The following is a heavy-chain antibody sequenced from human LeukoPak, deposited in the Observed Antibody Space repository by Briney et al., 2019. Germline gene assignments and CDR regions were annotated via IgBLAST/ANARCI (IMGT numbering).Heavy chain of an antibody. CDR2: ISPSGGST. D-gene: IGHD3-10*01. Sequence: ASVKVSCKAFGYTFTSNYMHWVRQAPGQGPEWMGVISPSGGSTTYAQKFQGRVTLTRDMSTSTDYLELSSLRSEDTAVYYCARDSSVRDEALWFNPWGQGTLVTVSS. CDR1: GYTFTSNY. V-gene: IGHV1-46*01. J-gene: IGHJ5*02. CDR3: ARDSSVRDEALWFNP.